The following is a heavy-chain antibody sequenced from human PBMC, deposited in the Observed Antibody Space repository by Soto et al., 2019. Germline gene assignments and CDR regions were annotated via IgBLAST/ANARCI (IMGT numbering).Heavy chain of an antibody. CDR1: GFTLSDHY. Sequence: PGGSLRLSCAGSGFTLSDHYIDWVRQAPGKGLEWVGRSRDKAQGYSTAYAASVKGRVTTSRDESKNSVYLQMNSLRAEDTAVYYCAKDATPPYGGYAIYYYGMDVWGQGTTVTVSS. J-gene: IGHJ6*02. V-gene: IGHV3-72*01. D-gene: IGHD5-12*01. CDR2: SRDKAQGYST. CDR3: AKDATPPYGGYAIYYYGMDV.